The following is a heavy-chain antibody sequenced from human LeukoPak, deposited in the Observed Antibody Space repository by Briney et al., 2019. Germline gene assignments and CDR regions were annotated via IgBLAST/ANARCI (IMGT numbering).Heavy chain of an antibody. J-gene: IGHJ4*02. CDR3: ARLPPSHLGYFAY. CDR2: IYYSGST. CDR1: GGSISSYY. Sequence: SETLSLTCTVSGGSISSYYRSWIRQPPGKGLEWIGYIYYSGSTNYNPSLKSRVTISVDTSKNQSSLNLSSVTSASTALYSSARLPPSHLGYFAYWGQRSLVTVSS. D-gene: IGHD3-3*02. V-gene: IGHV4-59*01.